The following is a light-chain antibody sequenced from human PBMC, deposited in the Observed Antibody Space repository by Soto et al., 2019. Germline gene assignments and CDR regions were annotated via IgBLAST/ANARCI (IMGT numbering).Light chain of an antibody. CDR2: GAS. CDR3: QQYYGSPGIT. J-gene: IGKJ5*01. Sequence: EIVLTQSPGTPSLSPGERATLSCRAIQSVSSNYLAWYQQTPRQAPRLLIYGASSRATGIPDRFSGCGSGTDFTLTISRLEPEDFAVYYCQQYYGSPGITFGQGTRLEI. V-gene: IGKV3-20*01. CDR1: QSVSSNY.